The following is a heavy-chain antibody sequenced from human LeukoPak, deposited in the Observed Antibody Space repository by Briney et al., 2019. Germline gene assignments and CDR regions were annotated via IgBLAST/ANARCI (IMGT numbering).Heavy chain of an antibody. V-gene: IGHV4-39*07. CDR2: IYYSGST. CDR3: ARGLLWFGELFLDAFDI. D-gene: IGHD3-10*01. CDR1: GGSISSSSYY. J-gene: IGHJ3*02. Sequence: PSETLSLTCTVSGGSISSSSYYWGWIRQPPGKGLEWIGSIYYSGSTYYNPSLKSRVTISVDTSKNQFSLKLSSVTAAATAVYYCARGLLWFGELFLDAFDIWGQGTMVTVSS.